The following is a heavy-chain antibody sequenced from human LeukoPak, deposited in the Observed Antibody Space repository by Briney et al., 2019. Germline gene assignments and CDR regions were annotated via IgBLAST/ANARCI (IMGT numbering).Heavy chain of an antibody. V-gene: IGHV3-23*01. Sequence: PGGSLRLSCAVSGFTFRSYAMSWVRQAPGKGLEWVSVITDSGTNTYYGDSVKGRFTVSRDNSKNTLYLQMNSLRAEDTAVYYCAKGSGSGWYGWLDPWGQGTLVTVSS. CDR1: GFTFRSYA. D-gene: IGHD6-19*01. J-gene: IGHJ5*02. CDR2: ITDSGTNT. CDR3: AKGSGSGWYGWLDP.